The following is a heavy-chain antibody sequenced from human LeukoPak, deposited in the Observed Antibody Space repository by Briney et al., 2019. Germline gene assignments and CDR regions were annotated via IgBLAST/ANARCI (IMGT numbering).Heavy chain of an antibody. CDR1: GFTVSSNY. Sequence: GGSLRLSCAASGFTVSSNYMSWVRQAPGKGLEWVSVIYSGGSTYYADSVKGRFTISRDNSKNTLYLQMNSLRAEDTAVYYCARDRAVVVVAARYYYYGMDVRGQGTTVTVSS. D-gene: IGHD2-15*01. CDR3: ARDRAVVVVAARYYYYGMDV. J-gene: IGHJ6*02. V-gene: IGHV3-66*01. CDR2: IYSGGST.